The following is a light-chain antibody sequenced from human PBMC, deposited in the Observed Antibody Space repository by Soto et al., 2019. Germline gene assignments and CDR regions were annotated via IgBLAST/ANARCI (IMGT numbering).Light chain of an antibody. J-gene: IGKJ1*01. V-gene: IGKV1-5*01. CDR1: QSISRR. Sequence: DIQMTHSPSTLSASVGDRVIITCRARQSISRRLAWYQQKPGKAPRLLIYDVSTLESGVPSRFSGSGSGTEFTLTISGLQPDDFATYYCQQYNSYSWTFGQGTKVDIK. CDR3: QQYNSYSWT. CDR2: DVS.